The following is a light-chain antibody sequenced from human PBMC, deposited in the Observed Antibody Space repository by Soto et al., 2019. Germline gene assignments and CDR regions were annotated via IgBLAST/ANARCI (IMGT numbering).Light chain of an antibody. V-gene: IGLV2-14*01. CDR3: SAYSARSTLV. CDR1: MRDVGAYNL. J-gene: IGLJ3*02. CDR2: EVR. Sequence: QSALTQPASVSGSAGQSITISCSGTMRDVGAYNLVSWYQQHPGTAPKLIIYEVRNRPSGLSSRFSGSRSANTASLTISGLQAEDEGDYYCSAYSARSTLVFGGGTKLTVL.